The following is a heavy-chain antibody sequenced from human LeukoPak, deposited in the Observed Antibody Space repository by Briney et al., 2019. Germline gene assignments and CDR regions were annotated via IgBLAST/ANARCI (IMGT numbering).Heavy chain of an antibody. Sequence: PGGSLRLSCAASGFTFNTYSMNWVRQAPGKGLEWVSSISSTTSYIYYADSVKGRFTISRDNAKNSLSLQMNSLRAEDTAVYYCARDRSSSWYGYYYGMDVWGQGTMVTVPS. J-gene: IGHJ6*02. V-gene: IGHV3-21*01. D-gene: IGHD6-13*01. CDR3: ARDRSSSWYGYYYGMDV. CDR1: GFTFNTYS. CDR2: ISSTTSYI.